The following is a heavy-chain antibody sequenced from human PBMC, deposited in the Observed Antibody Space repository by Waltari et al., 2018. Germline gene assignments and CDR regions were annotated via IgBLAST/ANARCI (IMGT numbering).Heavy chain of an antibody. V-gene: IGHV3-43D*04. CDR1: GFTFDDYA. Sequence: EVQLVESGGVVVQPGGSLRLSCAASGFTFDDYAMHWVRQAPGKGLEWVSLISWDGGSTYYADSVKGRFSISRDNSKNSLYLQMNSLRAEDTALYYCAKGGGGELPTAPFDYWGQGTLVTVSS. CDR3: AKGGGGELPTAPFDY. J-gene: IGHJ4*02. D-gene: IGHD1-26*01. CDR2: ISWDGGST.